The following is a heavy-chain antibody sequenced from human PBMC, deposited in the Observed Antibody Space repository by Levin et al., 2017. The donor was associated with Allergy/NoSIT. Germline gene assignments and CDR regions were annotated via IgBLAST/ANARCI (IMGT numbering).Heavy chain of an antibody. V-gene: IGHV4-59*08. CDR3: ARQTTVTTNSGFDY. Sequence: SQTLSLTCTVSGGSISSSYWSWIRQPPGKGLEWIGYIYYSGSTNYNPSLKSRVTISVDTSKNQFSLKLSSVTAADTAVYYCARQTTVTTNSGFDYWGQGTLVTVSS. J-gene: IGHJ4*02. CDR1: GGSISSSY. CDR2: IYYSGST. D-gene: IGHD4-17*01.